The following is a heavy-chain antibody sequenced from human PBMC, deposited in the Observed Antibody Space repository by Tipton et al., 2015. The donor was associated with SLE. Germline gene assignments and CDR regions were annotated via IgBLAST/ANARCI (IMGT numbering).Heavy chain of an antibody. CDR3: ARLWGDSLWGHIDY. J-gene: IGHJ4*02. D-gene: IGHD3-10*01. Sequence: TLSLTCTVSGGSISSSSYYWGWIRQPPGKGLEWIGSIYYSGGTYYNPSLKSRVTISVDTSKNQFSLKLSSVTAADTAVYYCARLWGDSLWGHIDYWGQGTLVTVSS. V-gene: IGHV4-39*07. CDR2: IYYSGGT. CDR1: GGSISSSSYY.